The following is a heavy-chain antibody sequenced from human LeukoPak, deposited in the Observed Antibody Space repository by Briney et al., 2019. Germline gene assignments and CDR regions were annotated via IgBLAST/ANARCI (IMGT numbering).Heavy chain of an antibody. V-gene: IGHV5-51*01. Sequence: GESLKISCKGPGYRFTNNWIGWVRQMPGKGLEWMGIIYPDDSETRYSPSFEGQVTISADRSINTVYLQWSSLKASDTAMYYCARHDDGYQKETGFFDLWGRGTLVTVSS. CDR3: ARHDDGYQKETGFFDL. CDR2: IYPDDSET. J-gene: IGHJ2*01. D-gene: IGHD5-24*01. CDR1: GYRFTNNW.